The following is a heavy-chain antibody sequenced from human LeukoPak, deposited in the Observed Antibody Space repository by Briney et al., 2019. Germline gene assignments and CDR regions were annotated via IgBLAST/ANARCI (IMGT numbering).Heavy chain of an antibody. J-gene: IGHJ5*02. Sequence: SETLSLTCTVSGGSISSGGYYWSWIRQHPGKGLEWIGYIYYSGSTYYNPSLKSRVTISVDTSKNQFSLKLSSVTAAGTAVYYCARDNAELPYNWFDPWGQGTLVTVSS. CDR1: GGSISSGGYY. CDR3: ARDNAELPYNWFDP. D-gene: IGHD1-14*01. CDR2: IYYSGST. V-gene: IGHV4-31*03.